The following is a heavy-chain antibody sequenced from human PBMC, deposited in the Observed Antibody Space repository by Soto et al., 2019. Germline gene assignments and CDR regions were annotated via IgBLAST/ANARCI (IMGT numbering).Heavy chain of an antibody. CDR2: IYPGDSDT. Sequence: PGESLEISCKGSGYSFTSYWIAWVRQMPGKGLEWMGIIYPGDSDTRYSPSFQGQVTISADKSISTAYLQWSSLEASDTAMYYCTRGWLAQYYFDYWGQGTLVTVSS. D-gene: IGHD6-19*01. CDR3: TRGWLAQYYFDY. V-gene: IGHV5-51*01. J-gene: IGHJ4*02. CDR1: GYSFTSYW.